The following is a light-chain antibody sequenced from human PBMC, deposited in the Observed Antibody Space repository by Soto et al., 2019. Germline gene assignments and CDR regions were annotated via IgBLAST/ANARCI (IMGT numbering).Light chain of an antibody. J-gene: IGKJ4*01. CDR2: AAA. CDR3: QQSYNTPLT. Sequence: DIQMTQSPSSLSASVGDRVTITCRTSQSISNYLNWYQQKPGNAPKLLIYAAASLQSGVPLRFSGSGSGTDFTLTISSLQPEDFATYYCQQSYNTPLTFGGGTNVDIK. CDR1: QSISNY. V-gene: IGKV1-39*01.